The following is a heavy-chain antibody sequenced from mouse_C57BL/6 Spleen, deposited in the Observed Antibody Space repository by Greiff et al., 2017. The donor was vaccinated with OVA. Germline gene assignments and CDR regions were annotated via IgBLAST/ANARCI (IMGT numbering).Heavy chain of an antibody. CDR3: ASLDSSGYTFAY. CDR1: GYTFTSYW. D-gene: IGHD3-2*02. J-gene: IGHJ3*01. Sequence: QVQLPQPGAELVKPGASVKVSCTASGYTFTSYWMHWVQQRPGQGLEWIGSIHPSDSDTNYNQKFKGKATLTVDKSSSTAYMQLSSLTSEDSAVYYCASLDSSGYTFAYWGQGTLVTVSA. CDR2: IHPSDSDT. V-gene: IGHV1-74*01.